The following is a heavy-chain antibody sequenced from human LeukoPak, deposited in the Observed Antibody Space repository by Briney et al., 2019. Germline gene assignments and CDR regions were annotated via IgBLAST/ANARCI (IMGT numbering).Heavy chain of an antibody. CDR1: GGSISSYY. J-gene: IGHJ3*02. CDR2: IYYSGST. Sequence: SETLSLTCTVSGGSISSYYWSWIRQPPGKGLEWIGYIYYSGSTNYNPSLKSRVTISVDTSKNQFSLKLSSVTAADTAVYYCACPLPRGGAFDIWGQGTMVTVSS. D-gene: IGHD2-15*01. CDR3: ACPLPRGGAFDI. V-gene: IGHV4-59*01.